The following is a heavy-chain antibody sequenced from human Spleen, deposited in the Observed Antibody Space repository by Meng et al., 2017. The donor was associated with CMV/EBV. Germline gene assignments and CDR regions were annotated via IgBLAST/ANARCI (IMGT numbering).Heavy chain of an antibody. Sequence: SETLSLTCTVSGGSISVYYWSWIRQPPGKGLEWIGYIYDSGRTNYNPSLKSRVTISVDTSKNLFSLRLSSVTAADSAVYYCARAPKDFGDYGFDYWGQGALVTVSS. J-gene: IGHJ4*02. V-gene: IGHV4-59*01. CDR3: ARAPKDFGDYGFDY. CDR1: GGSISVYY. D-gene: IGHD4-17*01. CDR2: IYDSGRT.